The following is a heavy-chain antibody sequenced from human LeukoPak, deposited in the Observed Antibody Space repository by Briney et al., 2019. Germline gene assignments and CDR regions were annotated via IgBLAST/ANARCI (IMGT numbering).Heavy chain of an antibody. CDR2: ISGHGDNT. D-gene: IGHD2-15*01. CDR1: GFTFSSYA. J-gene: IGHJ4*02. V-gene: IGHV3-23*01. CDR3: AKEGGDIVVVVAAGFDS. Sequence: GGSLTLSCAASGFTFSSYAMNWLRQAPGQGLEWVSGISGHGDNTYYADCVRGRFTNSRDNSKNTLYLQMNSERAEDTAVYYCAKEGGDIVVVVAAGFDSWGQGTLVTVSS.